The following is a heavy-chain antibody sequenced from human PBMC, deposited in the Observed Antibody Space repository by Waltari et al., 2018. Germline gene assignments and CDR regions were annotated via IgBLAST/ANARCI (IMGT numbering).Heavy chain of an antibody. CDR1: GFTFSSYA. J-gene: IGHJ4*02. D-gene: IGHD3-10*01. CDR3: AKDRTYYYGSGSYGY. CDR2: ISGSGGST. V-gene: IGHV3-23*01. Sequence: EVQLLESGGGLVQPGGSLRLSCAASGFTFSSYAMSWVRQAPGKGLEWVSAISGSGGSTYYADSVKGRFTISRDNAKNTLYLQMNSLRAEDTAVYYCAKDRTYYYGSGSYGYWGQGTLVTVSS.